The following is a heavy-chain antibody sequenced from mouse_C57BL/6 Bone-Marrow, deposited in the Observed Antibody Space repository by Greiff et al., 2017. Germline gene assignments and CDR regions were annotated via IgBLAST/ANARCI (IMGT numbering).Heavy chain of an antibody. V-gene: IGHV2-9-1*01. CDR1: GFSLTSYA. CDR3: ARIYSNYVRAMDY. J-gene: IGHJ4*01. Sequence: VKLVESGPGLVAPSQSLSITCTVSGFSLTSYAISWVRQPPGKGLEWLGVIWTGGGTNYNSAHKSRLSISKDNSKSQVFLKMNSLQTDDTARYYCARIYSNYVRAMDYWGQGTSVTVSS. CDR2: IWTGGGT. D-gene: IGHD2-5*01.